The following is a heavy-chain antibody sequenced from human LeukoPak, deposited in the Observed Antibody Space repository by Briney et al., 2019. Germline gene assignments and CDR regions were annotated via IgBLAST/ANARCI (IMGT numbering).Heavy chain of an antibody. CDR3: ARYCSSTSCFTHYFDY. Sequence: SETLSLTCAVYGGSFSGYYWSWIRQPPGKGLEWIGEINHSGSTNYNPSLKSRVTISVDTSKNQFSLKLSSVTAADTAVYYCARYCSSTSCFTHYFDYWGQGTLVTVSS. V-gene: IGHV4-34*01. J-gene: IGHJ4*02. CDR2: INHSGST. CDR1: GGSFSGYY. D-gene: IGHD2-2*01.